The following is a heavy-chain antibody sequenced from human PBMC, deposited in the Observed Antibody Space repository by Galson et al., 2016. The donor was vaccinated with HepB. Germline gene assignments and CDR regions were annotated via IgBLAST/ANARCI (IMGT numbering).Heavy chain of an antibody. CDR1: GFSFSSFA. J-gene: IGHJ4*02. CDR2: VSYDGNNK. Sequence: SLRLSCAASGFSFSSFAMHWVRQVPGKGLEWVAVVSYDGNNKYYADSVNGRFTISRDNSNNTVHLQMNNLKVEDMAIYYRANDWAAGGNWYFEYWGQGTLVTVSS. CDR3: ANDWAAGGNWYFEY. D-gene: IGHD6-13*01. V-gene: IGHV3-30*18.